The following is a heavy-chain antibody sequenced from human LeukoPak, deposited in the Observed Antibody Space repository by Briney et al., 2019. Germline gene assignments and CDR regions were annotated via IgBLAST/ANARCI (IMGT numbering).Heavy chain of an antibody. D-gene: IGHD3-10*01. CDR2: IWYDGTNE. CDR1: GLTFSSYG. CDR3: ARASRYYGSGSYPNWFDP. V-gene: IGHV3-33*01. Sequence: GGSPRLSCAASGLTFSSYGMHWVRQAPGKGLEWVAVIWYDGTNEYYADSVKGRFTISRDNSKDTMFLQMNSLKAEDTAVYYCARASRYYGSGSYPNWFDPWGQGTLVTVSS. J-gene: IGHJ5*02.